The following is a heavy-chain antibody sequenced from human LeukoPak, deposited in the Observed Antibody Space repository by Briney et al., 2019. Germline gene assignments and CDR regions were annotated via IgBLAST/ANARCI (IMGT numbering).Heavy chain of an antibody. D-gene: IGHD3-3*01. CDR3: TTYDDPPFDA. V-gene: IGHV3-49*03. J-gene: IGHJ4*02. CDR2: IRRKNDGGTT. Sequence: GGSLRLSCTGSGFTFSDSALNWFRQAPGKGLECVGFIRRKNDGGTTEYAASVKGRFTISRDDSKSIAHLQMNSLKTEDTAVYYRTTYDDPPFDAWGQGTLVTVSS. CDR1: GFTFSDSA.